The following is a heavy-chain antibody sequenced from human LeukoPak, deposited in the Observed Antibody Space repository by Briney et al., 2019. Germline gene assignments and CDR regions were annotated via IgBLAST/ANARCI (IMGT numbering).Heavy chain of an antibody. V-gene: IGHV3-7*01. D-gene: IGHD3-3*01. CDR1: GFTFSSYW. Sequence: AGGSLRLSCAASGFTFSSYWMSWVRQAPGKGLEWVANIKQDGSEKYYVDSVKGRFTISRDNSKNTLYLQMNSLRAEDTAVYYCAKEPHDFWSGYYAYFDYWGQGTLVTVSS. J-gene: IGHJ4*02. CDR2: IKQDGSEK. CDR3: AKEPHDFWSGYYAYFDY.